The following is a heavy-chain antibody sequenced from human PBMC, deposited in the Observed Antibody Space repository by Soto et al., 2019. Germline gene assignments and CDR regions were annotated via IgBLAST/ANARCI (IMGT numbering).Heavy chain of an antibody. CDR3: ARSSFDY. CDR1: GFTFSGYT. CDR2: ITSGSSYI. V-gene: IGHV3-21*01. J-gene: IGHJ4*02. Sequence: PGGSLRLSCAASGFTFSGYTMNWARQAPGKGLEWVSSITSGSSYIYYADSVKGRFTISRDNAKNSLYLQINSLRAEDTAMYYCARSSFDYWGQGTLVTVS.